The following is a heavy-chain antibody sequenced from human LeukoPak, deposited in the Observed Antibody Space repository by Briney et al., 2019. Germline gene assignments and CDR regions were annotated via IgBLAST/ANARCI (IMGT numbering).Heavy chain of an antibody. D-gene: IGHD1-26*01. Sequence: PGGSLRLSCAASGFTFSSYAMHWVRQAPGKGLEWVAVISYDGSNKYYADSVKGRFTISRDNSKNTLYLQMNSLRAEDTAMYYCAREAIVGANVDYWGQGTLVTVSS. CDR3: AREAIVGANVDY. CDR1: GFTFSSYA. J-gene: IGHJ4*02. V-gene: IGHV3-30-3*01. CDR2: ISYDGSNK.